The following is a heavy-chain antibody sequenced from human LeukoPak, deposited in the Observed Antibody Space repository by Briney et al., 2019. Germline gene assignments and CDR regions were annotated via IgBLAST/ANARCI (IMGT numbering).Heavy chain of an antibody. CDR3: ARGVSSLDIVVVPAAPSDY. J-gene: IGHJ4*02. CDR2: INPSGGST. CDR1: GYTFTSYY. Sequence: ASVKVSCKASGYTFTSYYMHWVRQAPGQGLEWMGIINPSGGSTSYAQKFQGRVTMTRDTSTSTVYMELSSLRSEDTAVYYCARGVSSLDIVVVPAAPSDYWGQGTLVTVSS. D-gene: IGHD2-2*03. V-gene: IGHV1-46*01.